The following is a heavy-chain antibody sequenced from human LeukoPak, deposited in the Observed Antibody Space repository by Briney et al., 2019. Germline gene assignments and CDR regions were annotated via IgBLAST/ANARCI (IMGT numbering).Heavy chain of an antibody. CDR1: GGSFSGYY. Sequence: PSETLSLTCAVYGGSFSGYYWSWIRQPPGKGLEGIGEINHSGSTNYNPSLKSRVTRSVDTSKNQFSLKLSSVTAADTAVYYCTRGDSTNKNDYWGQGTLVTVSS. D-gene: IGHD1/OR15-1a*01. J-gene: IGHJ4*02. V-gene: IGHV4-34*01. CDR3: TRGDSTNKNDY. CDR2: INHSGST.